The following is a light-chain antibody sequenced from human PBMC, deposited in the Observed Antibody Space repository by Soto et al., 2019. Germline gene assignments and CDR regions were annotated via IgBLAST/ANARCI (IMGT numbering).Light chain of an antibody. V-gene: IGKV1-12*01. CDR2: YSS. CDR1: QGISSW. J-gene: IGKJ2*01. CDR3: QQANSFPHT. Sequence: DLLLPQSPSSVSASVGARVYINCRARQGISSWLAWYQQKPETAPKLLIAYSSTLQSGVPSIFTGSGSGTNFTLTINILRAEDFATYYYQQANSFPHTFGQGTKVDIK.